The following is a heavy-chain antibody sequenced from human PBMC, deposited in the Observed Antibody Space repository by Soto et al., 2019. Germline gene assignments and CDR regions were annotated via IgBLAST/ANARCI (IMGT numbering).Heavy chain of an antibody. CDR3: AREYNSGSSLDY. CDR1: GYAFPNYG. CDR2: ISGYNGNT. Sequence: GASVKVSCKASGYAFPNYGISWVRQAPGQGLQWMGWISGYNGNTNYAQNLQGRVTMTTDKSTSTAYMELRSLRPDDTAMYYCAREYNSGSSLDYWGQGTQVTVSS. V-gene: IGHV1-18*01. J-gene: IGHJ4*02. D-gene: IGHD6-19*01.